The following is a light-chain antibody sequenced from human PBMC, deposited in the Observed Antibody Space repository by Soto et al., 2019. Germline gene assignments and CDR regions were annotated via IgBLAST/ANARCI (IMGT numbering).Light chain of an antibody. CDR2: GAS. Sequence: DIVMTQSPATLSVSPGERATLSCRASQNGFSKVAWYQQKPGQAPRLVIYGASTRVSCIPARFSGSQSGTEFTLTISSLQSEDVAVYYCQQYYTNSWSFGQGTKVEIK. CDR1: QNGFSK. J-gene: IGKJ1*01. V-gene: IGKV3-15*01. CDR3: QQYYTNSWS.